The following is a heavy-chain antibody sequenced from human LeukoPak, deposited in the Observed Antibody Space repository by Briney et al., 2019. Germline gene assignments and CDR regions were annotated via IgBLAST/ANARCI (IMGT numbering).Heavy chain of an antibody. CDR2: IDPKNGNR. CDR1: GYTFINND. J-gene: IGHJ5*02. Sequence: GASVKVSCKASGYTFINNDINWVRQAPGQGLEWMAWIDPKNGNRGYAQNFQGRVTMTTDISISTAYLELSSLRSEDTAVYYCARSHTQKEFCGGGRCYPTVWWFDPWGQGTLVTVSS. CDR3: ARSHTQKEFCGGGRCYPTVWWFDP. V-gene: IGHV1-8*01. D-gene: IGHD2-15*01.